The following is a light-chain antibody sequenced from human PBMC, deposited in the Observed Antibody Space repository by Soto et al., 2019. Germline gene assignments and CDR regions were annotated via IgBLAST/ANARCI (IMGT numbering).Light chain of an antibody. CDR3: QSYDSSNKGV. CDR1: SGSIASNY. Sequence: LTQPHSVSEYPGKTVTISCTRSSGSIASNYVQWYQQRPGSAPTTVIYEDNQRPSGVPDRFSGSIDSSSNSASLTISGLKTEYEADYYCQSYDSSNKGVFGGGTKVTVL. CDR2: EDN. V-gene: IGLV6-57*04. J-gene: IGLJ2*01.